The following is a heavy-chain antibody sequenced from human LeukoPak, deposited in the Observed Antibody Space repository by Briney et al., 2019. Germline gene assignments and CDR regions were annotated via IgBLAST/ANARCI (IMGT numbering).Heavy chain of an antibody. CDR3: ARICSSTSCDPPYDYYGMDV. Sequence: GGSLRLSCAASGYTFSSYSMNWVRQAPGKGLEWVSSICSSSSYIYYADSVKGRFTISRDNAKNSLYQQMNSLRAEDTAVYYCARICSSTSCDPPYDYYGMDVWGKGTTVTVSS. J-gene: IGHJ6*04. CDR2: ICSSSSYI. V-gene: IGHV3-21*01. CDR1: GYTFSSYS. D-gene: IGHD2-2*01.